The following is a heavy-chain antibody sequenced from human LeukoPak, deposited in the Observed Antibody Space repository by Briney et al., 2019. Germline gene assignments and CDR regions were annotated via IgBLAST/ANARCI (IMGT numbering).Heavy chain of an antibody. V-gene: IGHV1-2*02. D-gene: IGHD3-10*01. CDR1: GYTFTDYY. J-gene: IGHJ5*02. CDR2: INPNSGGT. CDR3: ARGAFGYYGSGRKYNWFDP. Sequence: ASAKVSCKASGYTFTDYYMHWVRQAPGQGLEWMGWINPNSGGTNYAQKFQGRVTMTRDTSISTAYMELSRLRSDDTAVYYCARGAFGYYGSGRKYNWFDPWGQGTLVTVSS.